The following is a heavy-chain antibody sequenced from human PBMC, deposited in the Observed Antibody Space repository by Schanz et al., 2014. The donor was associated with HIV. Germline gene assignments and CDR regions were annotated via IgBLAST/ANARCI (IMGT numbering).Heavy chain of an antibody. CDR1: GFSFSDYW. V-gene: IGHV3-74*01. Sequence: VQLVESGGGFVQPGGSLTLSCAASGFSFSDYWMHWVRQVPGKGLLWVSRMNNDVSSRLYADSVKGRFTISRDNAKNTLYLQMNSLRDEDTAVYYCARRSSDGGYYDNWGQGTLVTVSS. J-gene: IGHJ4*02. CDR2: MNNDVSSR. CDR3: ARRSSDGGYYDN. D-gene: IGHD2-15*01.